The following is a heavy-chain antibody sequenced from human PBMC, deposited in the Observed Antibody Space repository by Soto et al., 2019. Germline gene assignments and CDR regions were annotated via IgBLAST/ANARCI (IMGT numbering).Heavy chain of an antibody. Sequence: QVQLVQSGTEVKKSGSSVKVSCKASGGTSSNFVITWVRQVPGQGLEWLGGILPMFGAVKYAQTFQDRLTINADRSTKTAAMELGSLRPEDTAVYYCARPKRSGYDRGDSYYHTMDVWGHGTTVTVS. V-gene: IGHV1-69*06. CDR3: ARPKRSGYDRGDSYYHTMDV. CDR2: ILPMFGAV. D-gene: IGHD3-3*01. J-gene: IGHJ6*02. CDR1: GGTSSNFV.